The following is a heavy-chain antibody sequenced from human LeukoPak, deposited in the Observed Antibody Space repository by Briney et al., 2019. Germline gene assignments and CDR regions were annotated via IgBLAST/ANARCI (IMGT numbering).Heavy chain of an antibody. CDR1: GFTFNTYG. Sequence: GGSLRLSCGAPGFTFNTYGMHWVRQAPGKGLEWVAFIRYDGSNQYYEDSVKDRFTISRDNSKSTLYLQMNSLRAEDTAVYYCAKGHCSGGSCYGSYFDYWGQGTLVTVSS. CDR2: IRYDGSNQ. CDR3: AKGHCSGGSCYGSYFDY. D-gene: IGHD2-15*01. J-gene: IGHJ4*02. V-gene: IGHV3-30*02.